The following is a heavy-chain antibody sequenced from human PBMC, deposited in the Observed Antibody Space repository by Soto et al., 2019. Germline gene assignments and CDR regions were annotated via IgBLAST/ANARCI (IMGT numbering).Heavy chain of an antibody. V-gene: IGHV3-15*07. CDR1: GFTFTNAW. CDR3: TTVLPITVFGMVIVP. Sequence: EVQLVESGGDLVKPGGSLRLSCAASGFTFTNAWVNWVRQAPGKGLEWVGRIKSKIDGGATDYAAPVKGRFTISRDDSKNTLYLQMNSLKIEDTAVYYCTTVLPITVFGMVIVPWGQGTLVTVSS. CDR2: IKSKIDGGAT. J-gene: IGHJ5*02. D-gene: IGHD3-3*01.